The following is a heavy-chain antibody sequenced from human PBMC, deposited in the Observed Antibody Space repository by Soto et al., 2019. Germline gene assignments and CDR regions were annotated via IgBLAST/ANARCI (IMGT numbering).Heavy chain of an antibody. J-gene: IGHJ6*02. CDR3: ARDRVTADSSSSFSYYYYGMDV. D-gene: IGHD6-6*01. CDR1: GGTFSSYA. CDR2: IIPIFGTA. V-gene: IGHV1-69*01. Sequence: VQLVQSGAEVKKPGSSVKVSCKASGGTFSSYAISWVRQAPGQGLEWMGGIIPIFGTANYAQKFQGRVTITADESTSTAYMELSSLRSEDTAVYYCARDRVTADSSSSFSYYYYGMDVWGQGTTVTVSS.